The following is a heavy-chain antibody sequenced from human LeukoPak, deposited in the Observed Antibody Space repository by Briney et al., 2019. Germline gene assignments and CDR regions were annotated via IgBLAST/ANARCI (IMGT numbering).Heavy chain of an antibody. CDR2: IYYSGST. V-gene: IGHV4-39*07. Sequence: SETLSLTCTVSGGSISSSSYYWGWIRQPPGKGLEWIGRIYYSGSTYYNPSLKSRVTISVDTSKNQFSLKLSAVTAADTAAYCCARVGTLPGSIGLGGGGFDYWGQGTLVTVSS. D-gene: IGHD2-2*01. J-gene: IGHJ4*02. CDR1: GGSISSSSYY. CDR3: ARVGTLPGSIGLGGGGFDY.